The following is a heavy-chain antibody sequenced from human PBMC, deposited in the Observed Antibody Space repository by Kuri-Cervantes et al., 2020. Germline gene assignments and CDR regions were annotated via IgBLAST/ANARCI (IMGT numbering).Heavy chain of an antibody. CDR1: GGSISSGGYS. Sequence: SETLSLTCAVSGGSISSGGYSWSWIRQPPGKGLEWIGYIYYSGSTNYNPSRKSRVTISVDTSKNQFSLKLSSVTAADTAVYYCARGAGDSRGTDFDYWGQGTLVTVSS. J-gene: IGHJ4*02. CDR2: IYYSGST. CDR3: ARGAGDSRGTDFDY. D-gene: IGHD3-22*01. V-gene: IGHV4-61*08.